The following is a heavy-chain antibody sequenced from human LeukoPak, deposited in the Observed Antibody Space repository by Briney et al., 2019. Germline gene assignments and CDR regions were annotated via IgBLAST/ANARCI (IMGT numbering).Heavy chain of an antibody. CDR1: GFTFSSYG. D-gene: IGHD1-26*01. CDR2: ISSSSSYI. Sequence: PGGSLRLSCAASGFTFSSYGMHWVRQAPGKGLEWVSSISSSSSYIYYADSVKGRFTISRDNAKNSLYLQMNSLRAEDTAVYYCARDRGVGATTTDYWGQGTLVTVSS. J-gene: IGHJ4*02. V-gene: IGHV3-21*01. CDR3: ARDRGVGATTTDY.